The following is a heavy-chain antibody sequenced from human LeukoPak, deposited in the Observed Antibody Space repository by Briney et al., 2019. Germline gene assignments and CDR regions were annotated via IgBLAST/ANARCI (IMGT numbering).Heavy chain of an antibody. D-gene: IGHD6-25*01. V-gene: IGHV4-4*07. CDR2: IYNSGST. CDR1: GGSISSYY. Sequence: PSETLSLTCTVSGGSISSYYWSWIRQPAGKGLEWIGRIYNSGSTNYNPSLKSRVTMSVDTSKNQFSLKLSSVTAADTAVYYCARAKEGAAYYYYMDVWGKGTTVTVSS. CDR3: ARAKEGAAYYYYMDV. J-gene: IGHJ6*03.